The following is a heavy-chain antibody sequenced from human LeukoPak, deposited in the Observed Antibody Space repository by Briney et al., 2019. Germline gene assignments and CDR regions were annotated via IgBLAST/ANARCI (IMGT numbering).Heavy chain of an antibody. J-gene: IGHJ4*02. CDR1: GFTFSSYS. CDR3: ARGGFSHDSSGYYGY. CDR2: ISSSSYI. D-gene: IGHD3-22*01. V-gene: IGHV3-21*01. Sequence: PGGSLRLSCAASGFTFSSYSMNWVRQAPGKGLEWVSSISSSSYIYYADSVKGRFTISRDNAKNSLYLQMNSLRAEDTAVYYCARGGFSHDSSGYYGYWGQGTLVTVSS.